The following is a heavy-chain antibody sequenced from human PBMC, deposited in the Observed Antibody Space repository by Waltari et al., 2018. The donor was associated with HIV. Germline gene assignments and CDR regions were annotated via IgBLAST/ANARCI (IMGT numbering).Heavy chain of an antibody. CDR2: ISYDGSNK. CDR1: GFTFSSYA. D-gene: IGHD2-15*01. J-gene: IGHJ5*02. CDR3: ARDTGYCSFGSCSYNWLDP. Sequence: QVHLVESGGGVVQPGRSLRLSCAASGFTFSSYAIHWVRQAPGKGLEWVALISYDGSNKYYADYVKGRFTISRDNSKNTLYLQMNSLRAEDTSVYYCARDTGYCSFGSCSYNWLDPWGQGTLVSVSS. V-gene: IGHV3-30*01.